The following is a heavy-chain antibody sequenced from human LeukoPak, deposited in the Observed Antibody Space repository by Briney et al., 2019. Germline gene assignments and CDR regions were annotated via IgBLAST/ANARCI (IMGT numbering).Heavy chain of an antibody. CDR1: GFTFSSYA. D-gene: IGHD2-2*01. CDR3: GRLAHNAWYAIDF. CDR2: ILPDGSQK. V-gene: IGHV3-7*01. Sequence: GGSLRLSCAASGFTFSSYAMTWVRQAPGKGLEWLANILPDGSQKYYVDSVKGRFTISRDNPKNSLYLQINNLRAEDTAVYYCGRLAHNAWYAIDFWGQGTLVTVSS. J-gene: IGHJ4*02.